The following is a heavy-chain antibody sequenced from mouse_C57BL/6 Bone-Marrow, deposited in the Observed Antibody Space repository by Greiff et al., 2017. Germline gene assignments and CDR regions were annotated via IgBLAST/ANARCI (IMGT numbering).Heavy chain of an antibody. CDR3: ARSPGGYLDY. V-gene: IGHV1-81*01. Sequence: QVQLKESGAELARPGASVKLSCKASGYTFTSYGISWVKQRTGQGLEWIGEIYPRSGNTYYNEKFKGKATLTADKSSSTAYMELRSLTSEDSAVYFCARSPGGYLDYWGQGTTLTVSS. CDR2: IYPRSGNT. CDR1: GYTFTSYG. J-gene: IGHJ2*01.